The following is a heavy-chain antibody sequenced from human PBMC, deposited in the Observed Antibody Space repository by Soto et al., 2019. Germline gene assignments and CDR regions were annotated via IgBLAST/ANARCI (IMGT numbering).Heavy chain of an antibody. D-gene: IGHD4-4*01. J-gene: IGHJ6*02. CDR1: GFTFSGSA. V-gene: IGHV3-73*01. CDR3: TPSNPGYSNYDTYYYYGMDV. Sequence: PGGSLRLSCAASGFTFSGSAMHWVRQASGKGLEWVGRIRSKANSYATAYAASVKGRFTISRDDSKNTAYLQMNSLKTEDTAVYYSTPSNPGYSNYDTYYYYGMDVWGQGTTVTVSS. CDR2: IRSKANSYAT.